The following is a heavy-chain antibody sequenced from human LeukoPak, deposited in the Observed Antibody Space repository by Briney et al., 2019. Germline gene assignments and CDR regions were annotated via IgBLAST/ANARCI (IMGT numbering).Heavy chain of an antibody. V-gene: IGHV3-11*01. J-gene: IGHJ3*02. CDR1: GFTFSDYY. Sequence: GGSLRLSCAASGFTFSDYYMSWIRQASGKGLEWVSYISSSGSTIYYADSVKGRFTISRDNAKNSLYLQMNSLRAEDMAVYYCARGHCGGDCYPAFDIWGQGTMVTVSS. D-gene: IGHD2-21*02. CDR2: ISSSGSTI. CDR3: ARGHCGGDCYPAFDI.